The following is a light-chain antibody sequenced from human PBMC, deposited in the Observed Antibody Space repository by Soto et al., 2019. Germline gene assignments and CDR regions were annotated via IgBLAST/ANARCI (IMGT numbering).Light chain of an antibody. Sequence: QSVLTQSASVSGSPGQSITSSCTGTSSDVGGYNYVTWYQQHPGKAPKLIIYDVSNRPSGVSTRFSGSKSGNTASLTISGLQAEDEADYSCSSYTSTNSWVFCGGTKLTVL. CDR1: SSDVGGYNY. J-gene: IGLJ3*02. V-gene: IGLV2-14*01. CDR3: SSYTSTNSWV. CDR2: DVS.